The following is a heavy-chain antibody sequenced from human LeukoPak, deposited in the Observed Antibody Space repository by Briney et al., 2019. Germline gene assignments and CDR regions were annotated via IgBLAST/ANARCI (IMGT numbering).Heavy chain of an antibody. Sequence: GGSLRLSCAASGFTFSSYAMHWVRQAPGKGLEWVAVISYDGSNKYYADSVKGRFTISRDNAKNSLYLQMNSLRAEDTAVYYCARAGIAAAGRTPGDYWGQGTLVTVSS. D-gene: IGHD6-13*01. V-gene: IGHV3-30-3*01. J-gene: IGHJ4*02. CDR1: GFTFSSYA. CDR2: ISYDGSNK. CDR3: ARAGIAAAGRTPGDY.